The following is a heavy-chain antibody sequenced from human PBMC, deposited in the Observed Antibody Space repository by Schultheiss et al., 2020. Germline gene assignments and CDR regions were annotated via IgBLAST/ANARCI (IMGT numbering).Heavy chain of an antibody. CDR2: IYYSGST. D-gene: IGHD2-15*01. Sequence: SETLSLTCTVSGGSVSSGSYYWSWIRQPPGKGLEWIGYIYYSGSTNYNPSLKSRVTMSVDTSENQFSLRLSSVTAADTAVYYCAHSGAAPLSFDYWGQGTLVTVSS. CDR1: GGSVSSGSYY. CDR3: AHSGAAPLSFDY. J-gene: IGHJ4*02. V-gene: IGHV4-61*01.